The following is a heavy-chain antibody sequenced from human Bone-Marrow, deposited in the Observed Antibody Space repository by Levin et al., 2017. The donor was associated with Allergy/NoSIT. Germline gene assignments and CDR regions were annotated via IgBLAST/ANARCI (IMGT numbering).Heavy chain of an antibody. D-gene: IGHD3-10*01. J-gene: IGHJ3*02. V-gene: IGHV4-61*09. CDR3: ATGESYDAFDI. CDR1: GGSVNNAIYY. Sequence: SQTLSLTCTVSGGSVNNAIYYWRWIRQPAGKGLEWIGHVSNSETKYNPSLKGRVTISVHTSKNEFSLKLSSVTAADTALYFCATGESYDAFDIWGQGTMVTVSS. CDR2: VSNSET.